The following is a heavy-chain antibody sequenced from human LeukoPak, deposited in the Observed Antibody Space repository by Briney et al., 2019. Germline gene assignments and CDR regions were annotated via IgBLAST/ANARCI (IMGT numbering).Heavy chain of an antibody. D-gene: IGHD3-22*01. J-gene: IGHJ5*02. Sequence: SETLSLTCTVSGGSISCSSYYWGWIRQPPGKGLEWIGSIYYSGSTYYNPSLKSRVTISVDTSKNQFSLKLSSVTAADTAVYYCARQGRYYYDSSGYYLPNWFDPWGQGTLVTVSS. CDR3: ARQGRYYYDSSGYYLPNWFDP. CDR1: GGSISCSSYY. CDR2: IYYSGST. V-gene: IGHV4-39*01.